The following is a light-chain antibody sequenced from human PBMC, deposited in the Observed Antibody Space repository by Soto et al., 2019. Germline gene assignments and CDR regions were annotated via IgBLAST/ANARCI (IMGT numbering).Light chain of an antibody. Sequence: SCTGTSSDVGGYNYVSWYQQHPGKAPKLMIYDVSNRPSGVSNRFSGSKSGNTASLTISGLQAEDEADYYCSSYTSSSSLYVFGTGTKVTVL. J-gene: IGLJ1*01. CDR3: SSYTSSSSLYV. CDR1: SSDVGGYNY. CDR2: DVS. V-gene: IGLV2-14*04.